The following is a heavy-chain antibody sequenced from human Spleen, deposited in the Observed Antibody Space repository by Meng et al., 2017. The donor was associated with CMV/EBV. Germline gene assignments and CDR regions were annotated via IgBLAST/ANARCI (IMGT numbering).Heavy chain of an antibody. Sequence: GESLKISCAASGFTFSSYSINWVRQAPGEGLEWVASISSSSSYIYYADSVKGRFTISRDNAKNSLYLQMNSLRAEDTAVYYCARDRRTYCSSTSCYRGAYYYYYGMDVWGQGTTVTVSS. V-gene: IGHV3-21*01. D-gene: IGHD2-2*02. J-gene: IGHJ6*02. CDR3: ARDRRTYCSSTSCYRGAYYYYYGMDV. CDR2: ISSSSSYI. CDR1: GFTFSSYS.